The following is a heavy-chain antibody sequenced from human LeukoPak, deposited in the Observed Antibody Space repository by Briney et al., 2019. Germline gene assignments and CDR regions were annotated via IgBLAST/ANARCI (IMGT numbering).Heavy chain of an antibody. CDR3: ARAFEILYLDY. Sequence: EASVKVSCKASGGTFSSYGISWVRQAPGQGLEWMGWINPNSGGTNYAQKFQGRVTMTRDTSISTAYMELSRLRSDDTAVHYCARAFEILYLDYWGQGTLVTVSS. D-gene: IGHD3-16*01. CDR2: INPNSGGT. V-gene: IGHV1-2*02. J-gene: IGHJ4*02. CDR1: GGTFSSYG.